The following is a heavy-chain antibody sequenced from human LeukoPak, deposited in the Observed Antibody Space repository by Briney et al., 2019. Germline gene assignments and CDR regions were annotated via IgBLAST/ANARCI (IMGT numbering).Heavy chain of an antibody. CDR2: IHYSGSS. V-gene: IGHV4-59*08. D-gene: IGHD2-15*01. J-gene: IGHJ4*02. Sequence: SETLSLTCSVSGDSISDFYWNWIRQSPEKGLEWIGNIHYSGSSVYNPSLRSRVSMSIDWSLKQFFLKLTSVTAADTALYYCVLAPNSNWFDFWGQGILVTVSS. CDR1: GDSISDFY. CDR3: VLAPNSNWFDF.